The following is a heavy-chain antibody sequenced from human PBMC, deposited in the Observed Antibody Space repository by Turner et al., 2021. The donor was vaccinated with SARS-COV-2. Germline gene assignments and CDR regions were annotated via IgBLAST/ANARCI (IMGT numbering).Heavy chain of an antibody. CDR3: ARLPYYYDSSGPIDY. V-gene: IGHV4-39*01. CDR2: VYYGGST. D-gene: IGHD3-22*01. Sequence: QLQLQESGPGLVKPSETLSLTCTVSGGSISSSSYYWGWIRQPSGKGLEWIGTVYYGGSTYYNPSLKSRVTISVDTSKNQFSLKLSYVTAADTAVYYCARLPYYYDSSGPIDYWGQGTLVTVSS. J-gene: IGHJ4*02. CDR1: GGSISSSSYY.